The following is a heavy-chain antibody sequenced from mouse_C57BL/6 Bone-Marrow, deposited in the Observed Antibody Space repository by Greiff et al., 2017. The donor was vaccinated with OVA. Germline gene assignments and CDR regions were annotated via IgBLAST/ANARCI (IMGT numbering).Heavy chain of an antibody. CDR3: TTHYYGSSTYAMDY. D-gene: IGHD1-1*01. CDR1: GFPFSDAW. V-gene: IGHV6-6*01. J-gene: IGHJ4*01. Sequence: EVQGVESGGGLVQPGGSMKLSCAASGFPFSDAWMDWVRQSPEKGLEWVAEIRNKANNHATYYAESVKGRFTISRDDSKSSVYLQMNSLRAEDTGIYYCTTHYYGSSTYAMDYWGQGTSVTGSS. CDR2: IRNKANNHAT.